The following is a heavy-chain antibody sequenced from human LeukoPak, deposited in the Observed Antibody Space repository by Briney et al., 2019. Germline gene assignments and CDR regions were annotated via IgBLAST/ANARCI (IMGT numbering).Heavy chain of an antibody. J-gene: IGHJ4*02. D-gene: IGHD4-17*01. CDR2: ISSSSSTI. CDR3: ARERGTRVDY. CDR1: GFTFSSYS. V-gene: IGHV3-48*04. Sequence: GGSLRLSCAASGFTFSSYSMNWVRQAPGKGLEWVSYISSSSSTIYYADSVKGRFTISRDNAKNSLYLQTNSLRAEDTAVYYCARERGTRVDYWGQGTLVTVSS.